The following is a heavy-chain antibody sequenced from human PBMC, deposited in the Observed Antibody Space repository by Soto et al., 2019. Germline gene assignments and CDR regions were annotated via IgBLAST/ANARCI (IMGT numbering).Heavy chain of an antibody. J-gene: IGHJ4*02. Sequence: PGGSLRLSCAASGFTFSSYGMHWVRQAPGKGLEWVAVIWYDGSNKYYADSVKGRFTISRDNSKNTLYLQMNSLRAEDTAVYYCARAIYRRGYCNYWGQGTLVTVSS. CDR1: GFTFSSYG. CDR2: IWYDGSNK. D-gene: IGHD2-2*02. CDR3: ARAIYRRGYCNY. V-gene: IGHV3-33*01.